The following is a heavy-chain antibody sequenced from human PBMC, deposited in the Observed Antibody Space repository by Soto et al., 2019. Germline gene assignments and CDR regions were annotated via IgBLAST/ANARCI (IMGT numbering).Heavy chain of an antibody. D-gene: IGHD3-22*01. J-gene: IGHJ4*02. Sequence: GGSLRLSCAASGFTFSSYWMHWVRQAPGKGLVWVSRINSDGSSTSYADSVKGRFTISRDNAKNTLYLQMNSLRAEDAAMYYCAKSPKVISTSFAYGGQGSLVTVSS. CDR3: AKSPKVISTSFAY. V-gene: IGHV3-74*01. CDR1: GFTFSSYW. CDR2: INSDGSST.